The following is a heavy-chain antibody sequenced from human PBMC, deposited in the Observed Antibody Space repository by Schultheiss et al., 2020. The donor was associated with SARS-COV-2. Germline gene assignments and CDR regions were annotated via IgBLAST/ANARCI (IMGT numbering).Heavy chain of an antibody. D-gene: IGHD3-22*01. CDR2: INPNSGGT. CDR1: GGTFSSYA. V-gene: IGHV1-2*02. Sequence: APVKVSCKASGGTFSSYAISWVRQAPGQGLEWMGWINPNSGGTNYAQKFQGRVTMTRDTSISTAYMELSRLRSDDTAVYYCARCYYDSSGYLVHYYYGMDVWGQGTTVTVSS. CDR3: ARCYYDSSGYLVHYYYGMDV. J-gene: IGHJ6*02.